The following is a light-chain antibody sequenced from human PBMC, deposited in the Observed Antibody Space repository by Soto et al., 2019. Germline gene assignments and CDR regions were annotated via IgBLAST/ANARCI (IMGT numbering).Light chain of an antibody. V-gene: IGKV3-15*01. CDR1: LSVSAN. J-gene: IGKJ4*01. Sequence: VMTQSPAMLSMSPGERATLSCRASLSVSANLAWYQQKPGQAPRLLIYGASTRATDVPARFSGSGSGTEFTLTISILHSEDFAVYYCQQYGHGPLTFGGGAKVEI. CDR2: GAS. CDR3: QQYGHGPLT.